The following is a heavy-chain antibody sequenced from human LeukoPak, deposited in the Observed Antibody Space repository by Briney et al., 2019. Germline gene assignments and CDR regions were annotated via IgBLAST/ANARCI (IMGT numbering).Heavy chain of an antibody. V-gene: IGHV1-2*02. Sequence: ASVKVSCKTSGYTFADYYIHWVRQAPGQGLEWVGWINPNSGGTNYAQKFQGRVTMTRDTSISTSYMELSSLTSDDTAVYYCARASLASAGTRFWGQGTLVTVSS. CDR1: GYTFADYY. D-gene: IGHD6-13*01. CDR3: ARASLASAGTRF. J-gene: IGHJ4*02. CDR2: INPNSGGT.